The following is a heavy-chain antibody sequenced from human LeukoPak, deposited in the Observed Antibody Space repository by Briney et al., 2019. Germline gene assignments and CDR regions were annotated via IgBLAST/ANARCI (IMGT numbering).Heavy chain of an antibody. V-gene: IGHV4-59*01. CDR3: ARLLAGCPGGRCRAHFDY. J-gene: IGHJ4*02. CDR2: IYYSGST. D-gene: IGHD2-15*01. Sequence: SEALSLTCSVSGDSISGNYWSWMRQPPGKGLEWIGYIYYSGSTKYNPSLKGRVTMSVDTSKNQFSLNLRSVTAADTAVYYCARLLAGCPGGRCRAHFDYWGQGTLVTVSS. CDR1: GDSISGNY.